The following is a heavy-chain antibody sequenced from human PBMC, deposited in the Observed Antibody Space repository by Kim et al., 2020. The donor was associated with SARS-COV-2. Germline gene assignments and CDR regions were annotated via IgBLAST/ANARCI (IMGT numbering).Heavy chain of an antibody. V-gene: IGHV3-23*01. CDR1: GFTFSSYA. Sequence: GGSLRLSCAASGFTFSSYAMSWVRQAPGKGLEWVSAISGSGGSTYYAYSVKGRFTISRDNSKNTLYLQMNSLRAEDTAVYYCAKDGYSSSWYLDYYYYGMDVWGQGTTVTVSS. CDR2: ISGSGGST. D-gene: IGHD6-13*01. CDR3: AKDGYSSSWYLDYYYYGMDV. J-gene: IGHJ6*02.